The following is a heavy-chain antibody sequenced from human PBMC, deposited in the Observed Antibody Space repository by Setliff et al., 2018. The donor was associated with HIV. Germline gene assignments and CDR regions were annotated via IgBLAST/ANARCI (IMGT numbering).Heavy chain of an antibody. Sequence: SVKVSCKASGGTFGSYAISWVRQAPGQGLEWLGGIIPIFDTTNYAQKFQGRVTITADKSTSTIYMELSSLRSDDTAVYYCARGQGVHFWVNDAFDIWGQGTMVTV. CDR1: GGTFGSYA. D-gene: IGHD3-10*01. CDR3: ARGQGVHFWVNDAFDI. J-gene: IGHJ3*02. CDR2: IIPIFDTT. V-gene: IGHV1-69*06.